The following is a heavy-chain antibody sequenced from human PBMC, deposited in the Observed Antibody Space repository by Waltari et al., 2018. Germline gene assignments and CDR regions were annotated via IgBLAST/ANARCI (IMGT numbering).Heavy chain of an antibody. Sequence: EVQLLESGGGLVQPGGSLRLSCAASGFTFSSYAMSWVRPAPGKGLEWVSAISGSGGSTYYADSVKGRFTISRDNSKNTLYLQMNSLRAEDTAVYYCAKDRASAGGIPTDAFDIWGQGTMVTVSS. CDR2: ISGSGGST. J-gene: IGHJ3*02. V-gene: IGHV3-23*01. CDR3: AKDRASAGGIPTDAFDI. CDR1: GFTFSSYA. D-gene: IGHD1-26*01.